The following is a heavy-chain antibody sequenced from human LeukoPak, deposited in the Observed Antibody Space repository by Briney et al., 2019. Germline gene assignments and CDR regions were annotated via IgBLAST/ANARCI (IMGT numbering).Heavy chain of an antibody. D-gene: IGHD5-24*01. CDR3: ARHPTISGPYDASDI. CDR1: GDCISSYY. Sequence: SETLSLTCTVSGDCISSYYWSWIRQPPGKGLEWIGYIYYSGGTDYNPSLKSRVTISVDTSKNQFSLKLRSVTAEDTAVYYCARHPTISGPYDASDIWGQGTMVTVSP. CDR2: IYYSGGT. V-gene: IGHV4-59*08. J-gene: IGHJ3*02.